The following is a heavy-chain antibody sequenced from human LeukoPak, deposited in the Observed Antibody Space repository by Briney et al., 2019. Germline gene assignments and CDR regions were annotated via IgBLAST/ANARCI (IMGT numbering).Heavy chain of an antibody. V-gene: IGHV1-69*13. Sequence: GASVKVSCKASGGTLSSYAISWVRQAPGQGLEWMGGIIPIFGTANYAQKFQGRVTITADESTSTAYMELSSLRSGDTAVYYCARDGDVGAFDYWGQGTLVTVSS. J-gene: IGHJ4*02. CDR1: GGTLSSYA. CDR3: ARDGDVGAFDY. CDR2: IIPIFGTA. D-gene: IGHD1-26*01.